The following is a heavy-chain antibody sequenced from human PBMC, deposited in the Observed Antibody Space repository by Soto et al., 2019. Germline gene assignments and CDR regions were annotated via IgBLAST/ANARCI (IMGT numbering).Heavy chain of an antibody. CDR2: ISNGGTNK. CDR1: GFTFSRYD. CDR3: VRAGEDWNDRTFDL. D-gene: IGHD1-1*01. Sequence: QVQLVESGGGVVQPGRSLRLSCAASGFTFSRYDMHWVRQAPGKGLEWVAVISNGGTNKYYADSVKGRFTISRDNYKNSLYLQMDSLRTEDTALYYCVRAGEDWNDRTFDLWCQGTLVTVSS. J-gene: IGHJ4*02. V-gene: IGHV3-30*04.